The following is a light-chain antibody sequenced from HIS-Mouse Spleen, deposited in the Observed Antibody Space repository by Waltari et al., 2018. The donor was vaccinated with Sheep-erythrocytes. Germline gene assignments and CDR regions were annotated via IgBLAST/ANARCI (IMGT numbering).Light chain of an antibody. CDR1: QSISSY. CDR2: AAS. V-gene: IGKV1-39*01. CDR3: QQSYSTPPLT. Sequence: DIQMTQSPSSLSASVGDRVTITCRASQSISSYLNWYQQKPGKAPKLRIYAASSLQSGVPSRFSVSGSWTDFTLTISSLQPEDFATYYCQQSYSTPPLTFGGGTKVEIK. J-gene: IGKJ4*01.